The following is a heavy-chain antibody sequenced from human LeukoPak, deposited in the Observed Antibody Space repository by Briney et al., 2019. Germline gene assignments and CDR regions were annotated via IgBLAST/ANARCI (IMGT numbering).Heavy chain of an antibody. J-gene: IGHJ6*03. CDR2: IHHSGST. D-gene: IGHD2/OR15-2a*01. Sequence: TSETLSLTCAVYGGSFSGYYWSWIRQPPGKGLEWIGEIHHSGSTNYNPSLKSRVTISVDTSKNQFALNLSSVTAADTAVYYCARHAFYGYFYYYYMDVWGKGTTVTISS. V-gene: IGHV4-34*01. CDR1: GGSFSGYY. CDR3: ARHAFYGYFYYYYMDV.